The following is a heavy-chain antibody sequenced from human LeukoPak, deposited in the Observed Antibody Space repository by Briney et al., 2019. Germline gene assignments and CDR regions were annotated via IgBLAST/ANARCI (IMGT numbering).Heavy chain of an antibody. CDR2: ISSSGSTI. CDR1: GFTFSSYE. V-gene: IGHV3-48*03. J-gene: IGHJ6*04. D-gene: IGHD3-10*02. Sequence: GGSLRLSCAASGFTFSSYEMNWVRQAPGKRLEWVSYISSSGSTINYADSVKGRFTISRDNAKNSLYLQMNSLRAEDTAVYYCAELGITMIGGVWGKGTTVTISS. CDR3: AELGITMIGGV.